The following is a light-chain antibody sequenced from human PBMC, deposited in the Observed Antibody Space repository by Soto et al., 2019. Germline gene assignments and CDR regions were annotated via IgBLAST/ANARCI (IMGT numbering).Light chain of an antibody. J-gene: IGKJ1*01. CDR1: QSVSSSY. CDR3: HQYDSWT. CDR2: GAS. Sequence: EIVLTQSPGTLSLSPGERATLSCRASQSVSSSYLAWYQQKPGQAPRLLIYGASSRATGIPDRFSGSGPGTDFTLTISSLEPEDFAVYYCHQYDSWTFGQGTKVDIK. V-gene: IGKV3-20*01.